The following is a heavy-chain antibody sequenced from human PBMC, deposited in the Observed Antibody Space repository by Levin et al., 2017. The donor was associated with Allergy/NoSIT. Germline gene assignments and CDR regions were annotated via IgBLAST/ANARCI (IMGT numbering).Heavy chain of an antibody. J-gene: IGHJ4*02. Sequence: AGGSLRLSCKGSGFSFTSYWIAWVRQMPGKGLEWMGIIYPGDSDTRYSPSFQGQVTISADKSFTTAHLQWSSLEASDTAMYYCAIRGAAGDSFGYYFDYWGQGTLVTVSS. CDR2: IYPGDSDT. CDR3: AIRGAAGDSFGYYFDY. V-gene: IGHV5-51*06. CDR1: GFSFTSYW. D-gene: IGHD2-21*02.